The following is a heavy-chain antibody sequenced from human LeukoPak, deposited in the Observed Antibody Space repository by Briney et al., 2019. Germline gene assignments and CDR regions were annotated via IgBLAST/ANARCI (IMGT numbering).Heavy chain of an antibody. D-gene: IGHD5-24*01. V-gene: IGHV1-69*06. J-gene: IGHJ4*02. CDR2: IIPIFGTA. CDR1: GGTFSSYA. Sequence: ASVKVSCTASGGTFSSYAISWVRQAPGQGLEWMRGIIPIFGTANYAQKFQGRVTITADKSTSTAYMELSSLRSEDTAVYYCAREMATIPPYYFDYWGQGTLVTVSS. CDR3: AREMATIPPYYFDY.